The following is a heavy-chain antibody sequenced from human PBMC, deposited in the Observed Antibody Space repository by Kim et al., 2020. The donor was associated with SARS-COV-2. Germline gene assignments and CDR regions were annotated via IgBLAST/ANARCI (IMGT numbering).Heavy chain of an antibody. CDR2: IYPGDSDT. J-gene: IGHJ4*02. CDR1: GYSFTSYW. CDR3: ARHPGSRYYGSGSPPNYYFDY. V-gene: IGHV5-51*01. D-gene: IGHD3-10*01. Sequence: GESLKISCKGSGYSFTSYWIGWVRQMPGKGLEWMGIIYPGDSDTRYSPSFQGQVTISADKSISTAYLQWSSLKASDTAMYYCARHPGSRYYGSGSPPNYYFDYWGQGTLVTVSS.